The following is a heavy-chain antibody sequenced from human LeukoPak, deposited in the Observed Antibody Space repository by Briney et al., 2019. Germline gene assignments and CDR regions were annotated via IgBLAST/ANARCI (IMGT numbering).Heavy chain of an antibody. CDR3: ARDGDYDFWSGYPAPLDY. CDR2: IYYSGST. Sequence: PSETLSLTCTVSGGSISSYYWSWIRQPPGKGLEWIGYIYYSGSTNYNPSLKSRVTISVDTSKNQFSLKLSSVTAADTAVYYCARDGDYDFWSGYPAPLDYWGQGTLVTVSS. D-gene: IGHD3-3*01. V-gene: IGHV4-59*01. CDR1: GGSISSYY. J-gene: IGHJ4*02.